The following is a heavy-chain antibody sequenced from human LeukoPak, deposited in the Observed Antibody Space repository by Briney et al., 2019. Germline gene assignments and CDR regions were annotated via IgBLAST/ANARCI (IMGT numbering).Heavy chain of an antibody. Sequence: ASVKVSCKASGYTFTGYYMHWVRQAPRQGLEWMGWINPNSGGTNYAQKFQGRVTMTRDTSISTAYMELSRLRSDDTAVYYCARVAAAAGTGDYWGQGTLVTVSS. CDR2: INPNSGGT. V-gene: IGHV1-2*02. CDR1: GYTFTGYY. J-gene: IGHJ4*02. CDR3: ARVAAAAGTGDY. D-gene: IGHD6-13*01.